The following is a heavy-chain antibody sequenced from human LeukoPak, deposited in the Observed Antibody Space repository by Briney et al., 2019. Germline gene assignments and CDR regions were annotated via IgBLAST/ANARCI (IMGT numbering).Heavy chain of an antibody. CDR1: GFTFGSYS. CDR3: ARDRGSSSWANEYYYYYGMDV. Sequence: GGSLRLSCAASGFTFGSYSMNWVRQAPGKGLEWVSSISSSSSYIYYADSVKGRFTISRDNAKNSLYLQMNSLGAEDTAVYYCARDRGSSSWANEYYYYYGMDVWGQGTTVTVSS. D-gene: IGHD6-13*01. CDR2: ISSSSSYI. V-gene: IGHV3-21*01. J-gene: IGHJ6*02.